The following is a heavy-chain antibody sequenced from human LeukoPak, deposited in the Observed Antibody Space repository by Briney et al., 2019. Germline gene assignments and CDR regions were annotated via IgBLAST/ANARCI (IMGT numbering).Heavy chain of an antibody. V-gene: IGHV3-48*01. Sequence: GGSLRLSCAASGLAFTTSAMNWVRQTPGKGLEWLSFISSSSNAIYYGPYVRGRFTISHDNAQNSLYLQMNSLRAEDTAIYFCARGRDHAFDIWGQGTRVTVSS. J-gene: IGHJ3*02. CDR3: ARGRDHAFDI. CDR1: GLAFTTSA. CDR2: ISSSSNAI.